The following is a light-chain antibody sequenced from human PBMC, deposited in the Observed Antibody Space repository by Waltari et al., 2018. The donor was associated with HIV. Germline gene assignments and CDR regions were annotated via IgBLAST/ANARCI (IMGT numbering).Light chain of an antibody. CDR3: ASYTVNSTGV. CDR1: ASDIGRYHY. V-gene: IGLV2-14*03. CDR2: DVN. Sequence: QSALSQPAPVSASPGQSVAISCSGSASDIGRYHYVSWYQQHPDRAPTLILFDVNNRPSGISDRFSGSKSGTTASLTISTVRTDDEADYYCASYTVNSTGVFGTGTKLSVL. J-gene: IGLJ1*01.